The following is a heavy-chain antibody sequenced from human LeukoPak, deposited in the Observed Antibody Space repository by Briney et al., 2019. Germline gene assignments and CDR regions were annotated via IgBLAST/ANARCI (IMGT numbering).Heavy chain of an antibody. Sequence: SETLSLTCTVSGGSISSYYWSWIRQPAGKGLEWIGRIYTSGSNNYNPSLKSRVTMSVDTSKNQFSLKLSSVTAADTAVYYCATSRSDSSGYYVFFDYWGQGTLVTVSS. CDR3: ATSRSDSSGYYVFFDY. V-gene: IGHV4-4*07. J-gene: IGHJ4*02. CDR2: IYTSGSN. D-gene: IGHD3-22*01. CDR1: GGSISSYY.